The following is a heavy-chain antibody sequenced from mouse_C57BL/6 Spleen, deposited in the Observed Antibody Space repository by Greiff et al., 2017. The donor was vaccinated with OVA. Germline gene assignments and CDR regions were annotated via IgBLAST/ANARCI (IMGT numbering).Heavy chain of an antibody. J-gene: IGHJ2*01. CDR2: ISYDGSN. D-gene: IGHD2-1*01. CDR3: ARDPIYYGNYPRGY. V-gene: IGHV3-6*01. CDR1: GYSITSGYY. Sequence: EVKLQESGPGLVKPSQSLSLTCSVTGYSITSGYYWNWIRQFPGNKLEWMGYISYDGSNNYNPSLKNRISITRDTSKNQFFLTLNSVTTEDTATYYCARDPIYYGNYPRGYWGQGTTLTVSS.